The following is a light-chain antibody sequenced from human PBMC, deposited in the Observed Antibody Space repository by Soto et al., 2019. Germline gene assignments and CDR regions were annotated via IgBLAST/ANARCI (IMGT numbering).Light chain of an antibody. CDR2: KAS. CDR3: QQDNGYPHT. J-gene: IGKJ2*01. V-gene: IGKV1-5*03. Sequence: DIQMTQSPSTLSASVGDRVTITCRASQSISTWLAWYQQKPGKAPKLLIYKASSLRNGVPSRFSGSGSGTEFTLTIDSLQPDDFASYYCQQDNGYPHTFGQGTKLEIE. CDR1: QSISTW.